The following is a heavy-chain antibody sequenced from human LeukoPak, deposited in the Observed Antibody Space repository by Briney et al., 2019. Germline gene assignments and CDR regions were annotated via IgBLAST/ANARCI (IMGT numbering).Heavy chain of an antibody. CDR1: GYTFTGYY. Sequence: GASVKVSCKASGYTFTGYYIHWVRQAPGQGLEYMGWINPNSGGTNHAQKFQGRVTMTRDTSISTAYMELSRLRSDDTAVYYCARDLYQWLPSTRPRDYYYYMDVWGEGTTVTVSS. D-gene: IGHD6-19*01. CDR3: ARDLYQWLPSTRPRDYYYYMDV. CDR2: INPNSGGT. V-gene: IGHV1-2*02. J-gene: IGHJ6*03.